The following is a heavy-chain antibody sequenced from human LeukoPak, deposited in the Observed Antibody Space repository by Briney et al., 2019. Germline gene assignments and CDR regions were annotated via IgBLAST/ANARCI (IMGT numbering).Heavy chain of an antibody. V-gene: IGHV3-33*08. CDR1: GFTFSSYG. J-gene: IGHJ5*02. CDR2: IWYDGNNK. CDR3: ATDAGHWFDP. Sequence: PGGCMRLSCAASGFTFSSYGMYWVRQAPGKGLEWVAVIWYDGNNKYYADSVKGRFTISRDNSKNTLFLQMNSLRAEDTAVYYCATDAGHWFDPWGQGTLVTVSS.